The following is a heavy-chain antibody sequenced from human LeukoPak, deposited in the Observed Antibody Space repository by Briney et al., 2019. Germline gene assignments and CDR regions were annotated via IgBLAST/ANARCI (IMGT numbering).Heavy chain of an antibody. CDR1: GGSFSGYY. CDR3: ARNAALLDY. Sequence: SETLSFTCAVYGGSFSGYYWSWIRQPPGKGLEWIGEINHSGSTNYNPSLKSRVTISVDTSKNQFSLKLSSVTAADTAVYYCARNAALLDYWGQGTLVTVSS. CDR2: INHSGST. D-gene: IGHD6-13*01. J-gene: IGHJ4*02. V-gene: IGHV4-34*01.